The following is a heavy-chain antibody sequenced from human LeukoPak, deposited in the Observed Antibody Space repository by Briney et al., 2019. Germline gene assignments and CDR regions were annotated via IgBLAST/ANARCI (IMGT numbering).Heavy chain of an antibody. CDR1: GFTVSDNY. Sequence: GGSLRLSCAASGFTVSDNYMSWVRQAPGKGLEWVSVIYSGGSTYYADSVKGRFTISRDNSNNTLYLQMNSLRAEDTAVCYCARDFMATIADYWGQGTLVTVSS. V-gene: IGHV3-66*01. J-gene: IGHJ4*02. CDR3: ARDFMATIADY. D-gene: IGHD5-24*01. CDR2: IYSGGST.